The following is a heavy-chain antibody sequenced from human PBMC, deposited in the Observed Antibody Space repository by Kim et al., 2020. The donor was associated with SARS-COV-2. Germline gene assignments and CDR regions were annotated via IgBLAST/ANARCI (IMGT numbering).Heavy chain of an antibody. J-gene: IGHJ4*02. V-gene: IGHV3-72*01. CDR2: TRNKANRYTT. D-gene: IGHD3-22*01. CDR3: ARRSYDGRGYYPLPLDY. Sequence: GGSLRLSCAASGFTFSDHYMDWVRQAPGKGLEWVGRTRNKANRYTTEYAASVKGRFTITRDDSKNSLYLQMNSLKTGDTAVYYCARRSYDGRGYYPLPLDYWGQGTLVTVSS. CDR1: GFTFSDHY.